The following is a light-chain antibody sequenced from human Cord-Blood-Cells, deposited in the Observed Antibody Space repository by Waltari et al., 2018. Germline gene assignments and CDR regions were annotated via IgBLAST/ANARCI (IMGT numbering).Light chain of an antibody. CDR3: QQYKNWPRT. CDR1: PSVSSN. CDR2: GAS. J-gene: IGKJ1*01. V-gene: IGKV3-15*01. Sequence: EIMMTQSPATLSVSPGGRATLSCRASPSVSSNLAWYPQKPVQAPRRLIYGASTRATGIPARFSGSGSGTEFTLTISSLQSEDFAVYYCQQYKNWPRTFGQGTKVEIK.